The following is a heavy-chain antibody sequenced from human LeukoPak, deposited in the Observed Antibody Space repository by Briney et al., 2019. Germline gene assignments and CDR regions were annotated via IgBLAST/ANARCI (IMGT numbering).Heavy chain of an antibody. CDR1: GFTFSSYG. Sequence: GGSLRLSCAASGFTFSSYGMNWVRQAPGKGLEWVSSISSSSSYIYYADSVKGRFTISRDNSRSTLYLQMNSLRADDSAMYYCTRPAGDYARGGFDIWGQGTLVTVSS. D-gene: IGHD4-17*01. CDR3: TRPAGDYARGGFDI. V-gene: IGHV3-21*01. J-gene: IGHJ3*02. CDR2: ISSSSSYI.